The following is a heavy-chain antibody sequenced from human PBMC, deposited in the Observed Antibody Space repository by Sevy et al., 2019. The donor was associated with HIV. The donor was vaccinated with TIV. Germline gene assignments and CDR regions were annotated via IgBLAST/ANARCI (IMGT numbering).Heavy chain of an antibody. J-gene: IGHJ5*02. V-gene: IGHV3-64D*06. D-gene: IGHD3-9*01. CDR3: VKDRIETILWSKGDWFDP. CDR1: GFIFSNYA. Sequence: GGSLRLSCSASGFIFSNYAMHWVRQAPGKGLEYVSGLSSHNAGSTYYADSVNGRFTISRDNSKNTLYLQMTSLRTEDTAVYYCVKDRIETILWSKGDWFDPWGQGTLVPVSS. CDR2: LSSHNAGST.